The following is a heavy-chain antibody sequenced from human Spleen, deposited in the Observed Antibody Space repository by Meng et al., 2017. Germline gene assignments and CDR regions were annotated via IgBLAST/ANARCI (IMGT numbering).Heavy chain of an antibody. Sequence: SETLSLTCTVSGYSISSGYSWGWIRQPPGKGLEWIGSIYHSGSTYYNPSLKSRVTISLDTSNNQFSLKLSSVTAADTAMYYCARPAQRELRDYYFDYWGQGTLVTVSS. CDR2: IYHSGST. D-gene: IGHD1-26*01. V-gene: IGHV4-38-2*02. CDR3: ARPAQRELRDYYFDY. CDR1: GYSISSGYS. J-gene: IGHJ4*02.